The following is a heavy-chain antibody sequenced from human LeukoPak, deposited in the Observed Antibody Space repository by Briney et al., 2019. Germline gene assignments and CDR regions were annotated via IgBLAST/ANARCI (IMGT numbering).Heavy chain of an antibody. CDR3: AKEGGSGRDGDYFDY. V-gene: IGHV3-30*18. D-gene: IGHD3-16*01. CDR1: GFTVSSYG. CDR2: ISYDGSNK. J-gene: IGHJ4*02. Sequence: PGGSLRLSCAASGFTVSSYGMHWVRQAPGKGLEWVAVISYDGSNKYYADSVKGRFTISRDNSKNTLYLQMNSLRAEDTAVYYCAKEGGSGRDGDYFDYWGQGTLVTVSS.